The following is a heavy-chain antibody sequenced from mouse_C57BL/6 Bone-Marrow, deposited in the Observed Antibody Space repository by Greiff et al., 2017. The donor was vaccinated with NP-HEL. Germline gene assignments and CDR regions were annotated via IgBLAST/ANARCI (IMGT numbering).Heavy chain of an antibody. Sequence: VQLQQPGAELVMPGASVKLSCKASGYTFTSYWMHWVKQRPGQGLEWIGEIDPSDSYTNYNQKFKGKSTLTVDKSSSTAYMQLSSLTSEDSAVYYCARLGYGFAYWGQGTRVTVSA. CDR1: GYTFTSYW. CDR3: ARLGYGFAY. D-gene: IGHD4-1*01. J-gene: IGHJ3*01. V-gene: IGHV1-69*01. CDR2: IDPSDSYT.